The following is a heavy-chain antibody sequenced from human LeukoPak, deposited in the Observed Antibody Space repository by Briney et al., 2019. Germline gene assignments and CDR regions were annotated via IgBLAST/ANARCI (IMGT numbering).Heavy chain of an antibody. CDR1: GFTFSASW. CDR2: INQDGRLK. J-gene: IGHJ3*02. D-gene: IGHD3-3*01. Sequence: HPGGSLRLSCAASGFTFSASWMSWVHQTPEKGLEFVANINQDGRLKSLLDSVGGRFTISRDNAKRSLYLQMNNLRVEDTAMYYCARDPGFSAFDIWGQGTLITVSS. CDR3: ARDPGFSAFDI. V-gene: IGHV3-7*01.